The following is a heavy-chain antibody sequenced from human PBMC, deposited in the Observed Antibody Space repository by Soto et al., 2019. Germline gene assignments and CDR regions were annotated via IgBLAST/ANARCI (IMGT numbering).Heavy chain of an antibody. J-gene: IGHJ4*02. CDR3: ARDPHIAAAGTYFDY. Sequence: GASVKVSCKASGGTFSSYAISWVRQAPGQGLEWMGGIIPIFGTANYAQKFQGRVTITADESTSTAYMELSSLRAEDTAVYYCARDPHIAAAGTYFDYCGQGTLVTVSS. V-gene: IGHV1-69*13. D-gene: IGHD6-13*01. CDR1: GGTFSSYA. CDR2: IIPIFGTA.